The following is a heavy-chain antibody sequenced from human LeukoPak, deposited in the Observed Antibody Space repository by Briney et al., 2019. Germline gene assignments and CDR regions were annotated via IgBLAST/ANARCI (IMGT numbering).Heavy chain of an antibody. Sequence: PGGYLRLSCAVSGFTVSRYYMSWVRQAPRKGLEWVSIIYSGDNTYYADSVKGRFTISRDNSKNTLFLQMNSLRAEDTAVYYCARDRGSGYDPGYFDYWGQGTLVTVSS. J-gene: IGHJ4*02. CDR3: ARDRGSGYDPGYFDY. D-gene: IGHD5-12*01. CDR2: IYSGDNT. V-gene: IGHV3-66*01. CDR1: GFTVSRYY.